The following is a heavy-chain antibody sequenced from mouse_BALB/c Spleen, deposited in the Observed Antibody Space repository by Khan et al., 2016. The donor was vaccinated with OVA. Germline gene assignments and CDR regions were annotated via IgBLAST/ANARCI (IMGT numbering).Heavy chain of an antibody. CDR1: GYSITSGYG. J-gene: IGHJ2*01. D-gene: IGHD1-2*01. CDR2: ISYSGGT. Sequence: VQLKESGPGLVKPSQSLSLTCTVTGYSITSGYGWNWIRQFPGNKLEWMGYISYSGGTNYNPSLKSRISITRDTSKNQFFLQLNSVTTEDTATYYCARTARITYWGQGTTLTVSS. V-gene: IGHV3-2*02. CDR3: ARTARITY.